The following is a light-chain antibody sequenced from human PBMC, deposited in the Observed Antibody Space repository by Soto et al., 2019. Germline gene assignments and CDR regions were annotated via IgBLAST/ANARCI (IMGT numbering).Light chain of an antibody. Sequence: QSVLTQAPSVSGTPGQRVTISCSRSSSNIGSDPVNWYQQLPGTAPKVLIHSNNQRPSGVPDRFSGSKSGTSASLVISGLQSEDEADYYCAAWDYSLNGVVFGGGTKVTVL. CDR1: SSNIGSDP. V-gene: IGLV1-44*01. CDR2: SNN. J-gene: IGLJ2*01. CDR3: AAWDYSLNGVV.